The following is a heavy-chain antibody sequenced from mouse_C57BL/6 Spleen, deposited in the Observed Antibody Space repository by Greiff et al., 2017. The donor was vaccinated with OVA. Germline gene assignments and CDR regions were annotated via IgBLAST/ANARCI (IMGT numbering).Heavy chain of an antibody. CDR2: IDPSDSET. CDR3: ARGDYAYDGFAY. V-gene: IGHV1-52*01. CDR1: GYTFTSYW. J-gene: IGHJ3*01. D-gene: IGHD2-2*01. Sequence: QVQLQQPGAELVRPGSSVKLSCKASGYTFTSYWMHWVKQRPIQGLEWIGNIDPSDSETHYNQKFKDKATLTVDKSSSTAYMQLSSLTSEDSAVYYCARGDYAYDGFAYWGQGTLVTVSA.